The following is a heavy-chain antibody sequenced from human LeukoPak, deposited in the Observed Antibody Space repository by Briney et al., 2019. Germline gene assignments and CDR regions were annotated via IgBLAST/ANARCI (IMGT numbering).Heavy chain of an antibody. CDR1: GGSISSYY. CDR3: ASSNMGGYCSGGSCSLGDAFDI. D-gene: IGHD2-15*01. V-gene: IGHV4-59*01. Sequence: SETLSLTCTVSGGSISSYYWSWIRQPPGKGLEWIGYIYYSGSINYNPSLKSRVTISVDTSKNQFSLKLSSVTAADTAVYYCASSNMGGYCSGGSCSLGDAFDIWGQGTMVTVSS. J-gene: IGHJ3*02. CDR2: IYYSGSI.